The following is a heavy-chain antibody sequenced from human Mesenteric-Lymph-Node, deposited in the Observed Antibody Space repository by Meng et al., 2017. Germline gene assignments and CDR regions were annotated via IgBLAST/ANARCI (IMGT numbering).Heavy chain of an antibody. D-gene: IGHD1-26*01. CDR3: ARDPNEGREVVDY. CDR2: ISYDGSNK. J-gene: IGHJ4*02. V-gene: IGHV3-30*01. Sequence: QGLLVDGGGGLVKHGWSLGLSGAASGFTFSSYVIHWVRQAPGKGVEWVAVISYDGSNKYYADSVKGRFTISRDNSKNTLYLQMNSLRAEDTAVYYCARDPNEGREVVDYWGQGTLVTVSS. CDR1: GFTFSSYV.